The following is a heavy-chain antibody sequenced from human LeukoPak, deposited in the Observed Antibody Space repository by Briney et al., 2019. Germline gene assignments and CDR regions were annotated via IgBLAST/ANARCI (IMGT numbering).Heavy chain of an antibody. J-gene: IGHJ4*02. V-gene: IGHV1-24*01. CDR2: FDPEDGET. D-gene: IGHD6-13*01. Sequence: ASVKVSCKVSGYTLTELSMHWVRQAPGKGLEWMGGFDPEDGETIYAQKFQGRVTMTEDTSTDTAYMELSSLRSEDTAVYYCATDRFAAAGLSFWGQGTLVTVSS. CDR1: GYTLTELS. CDR3: ATDRFAAAGLSF.